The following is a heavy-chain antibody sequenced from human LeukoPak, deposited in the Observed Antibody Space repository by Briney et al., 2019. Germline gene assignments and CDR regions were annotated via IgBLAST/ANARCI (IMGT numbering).Heavy chain of an antibody. CDR2: VNSDGTST. V-gene: IGHV3-74*01. CDR3: ARAQKYSYDAFDI. CDR1: GFTFSNYW. Sequence: GGSLRLSCAGSGFTFSNYWMHWVRQAPGKGLVWVSRVNSDGTSTTYADSVKGRFTISRDNTKNTLSLQMNSLRAEDTAVYYCARAQKYSYDAFDIWGQGTMVTVSS. D-gene: IGHD4-11*01. J-gene: IGHJ3*02.